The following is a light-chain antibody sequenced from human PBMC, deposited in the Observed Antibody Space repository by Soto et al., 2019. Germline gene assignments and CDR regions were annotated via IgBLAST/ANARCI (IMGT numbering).Light chain of an antibody. CDR2: DVS. J-gene: IGLJ1*01. Sequence: QSVLTQPHSVSGSPGQSITISCTGTSSDVGGYNYVSWYQQHPGKAHKLMIYDVSNRPSGVSNRISGSKSGNTASLTISGLQAEDEADYYCSSYTSSSTLDVFGTGTKVTVL. CDR3: SSYTSSSTLDV. CDR1: SSDVGGYNY. V-gene: IGLV2-14*01.